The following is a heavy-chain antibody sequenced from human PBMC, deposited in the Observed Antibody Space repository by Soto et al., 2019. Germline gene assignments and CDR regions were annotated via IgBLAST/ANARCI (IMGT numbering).Heavy chain of an antibody. D-gene: IGHD2-15*01. Sequence: ASVKVSCKASGYTFTSYDINWVRQATGQGLEWMGWMNPNSGNTGYAQKFQGRVTMTRNTSISTAYMELSSLRSEDTAVYYCARGGCSGGSCYAHDYYYYVMDFWGQGSTVTVYS. CDR1: GYTFTSYD. J-gene: IGHJ6*02. CDR3: ARGGCSGGSCYAHDYYYYVMDF. V-gene: IGHV1-8*01. CDR2: MNPNSGNT.